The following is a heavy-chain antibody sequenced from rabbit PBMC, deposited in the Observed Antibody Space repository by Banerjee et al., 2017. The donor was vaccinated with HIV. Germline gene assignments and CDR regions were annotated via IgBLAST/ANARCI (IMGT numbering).Heavy chain of an antibody. CDR1: GFSLSSYY. D-gene: IGHD1-1*01. CDR3: ARDDASSYGYYYSL. V-gene: IGHV1S40*01. J-gene: IGHJ3*01. Sequence: QSVEESGGRLVKPDESLTLTCTGSGFSLSSYYMCWVRQAPGKGLEWIACIGAGSGSTYYASWAKGRFTISKTSSTTVTLQMTSLTAADTATYFCARDDASSYGYYYSLWGQGTLVTVS. CDR2: IGAGSGST.